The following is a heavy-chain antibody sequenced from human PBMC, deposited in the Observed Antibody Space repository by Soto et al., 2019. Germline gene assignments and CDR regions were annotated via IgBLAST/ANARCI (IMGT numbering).Heavy chain of an antibody. CDR1: GYTFTSYY. D-gene: IGHD6-19*01. J-gene: IGHJ4*02. CDR2: INPSGGST. V-gene: IGHV1-46*01. CDR3: AGEGPSEWLVNDY. Sequence: QVQLVQSGAEVKKPGASVKVSCKASGYTFTSYYMHWVRQAPGQGLEWMGIINPSGGSTSYAQKCQGRVXXTXDXXAGTVYMELSSLRSEDTAVYYCAGEGPSEWLVNDYWGQGTLVTVSS.